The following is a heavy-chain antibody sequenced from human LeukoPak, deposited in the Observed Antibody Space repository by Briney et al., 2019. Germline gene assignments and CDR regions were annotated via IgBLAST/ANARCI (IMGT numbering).Heavy chain of an antibody. CDR1: GFSFSSFS. CDR2: ISGGSSFT. CDR3: AKWVFYDSESPSNDAFDI. D-gene: IGHD3-10*01. V-gene: IGHV3-21*01. Sequence: GGSLRLSCAASGFSFSSFSMNWVRQAPGKGLEWVSYISGGSSFTYYVDSVKGRFTISRDNAKNSLYPQMNSLRAEDTAVYYCAKWVFYDSESPSNDAFDIWGQGTMVTVSS. J-gene: IGHJ3*02.